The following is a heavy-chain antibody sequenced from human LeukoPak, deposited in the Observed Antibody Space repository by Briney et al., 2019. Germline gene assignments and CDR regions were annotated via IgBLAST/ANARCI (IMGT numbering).Heavy chain of an antibody. V-gene: IGHV1-2*02. Sequence: GASVKVSCKASGYTFTGYYMHWVRQAPGQGLEWMGWINPISGGINYAQKFLGRVTMTRDTFMSTADMELNRLTSDDTAVYFCARGAEIAAAYYNYGMDVWGQGTTVTVSS. CDR3: ARGAEIAAAYYNYGMDV. CDR1: GYTFTGYY. J-gene: IGHJ6*02. CDR2: INPISGGI. D-gene: IGHD2-21*01.